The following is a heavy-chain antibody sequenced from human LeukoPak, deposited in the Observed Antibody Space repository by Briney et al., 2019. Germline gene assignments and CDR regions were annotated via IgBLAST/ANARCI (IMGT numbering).Heavy chain of an antibody. CDR1: GYTFTGYY. CDR3: ASIGYCSGGSCYSIYYFDY. V-gene: IGHV1-2*02. J-gene: IGHJ4*02. CDR2: INPNSGGT. Sequence: ASVKVSCKASGYTFTGYYMHCVRQAPGQGLEWMGGINPNSGGTNYAQKFQGRVTMTRDTSISTAYMELSRLRSDDAAVYYCASIGYCSGGSCYSIYYFDYWGQGTLVTVSS. D-gene: IGHD2-15*01.